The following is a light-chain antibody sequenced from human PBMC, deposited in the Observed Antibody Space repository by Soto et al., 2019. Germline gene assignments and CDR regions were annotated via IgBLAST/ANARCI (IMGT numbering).Light chain of an antibody. Sequence: QSVLTHSSSASASLGSSVKVTCTLSSGHSSYIIAWHQQQPGKAPRYLMKLEGSGSYNKGSGVPDRFSGSSSGADRYLTISNLQFEDEADYYCETWDSNTRVFGGGTKLTVL. J-gene: IGLJ3*02. CDR3: ETWDSNTRV. CDR1: SGHSSYI. V-gene: IGLV4-60*02. CDR2: LEGSGSY.